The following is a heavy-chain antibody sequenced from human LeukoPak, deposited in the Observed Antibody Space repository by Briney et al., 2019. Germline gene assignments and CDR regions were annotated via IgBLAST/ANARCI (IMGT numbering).Heavy chain of an antibody. J-gene: IGHJ4*02. V-gene: IGHV3-30*01. Sequence: PGGSLRLSCAASGFTFSSYAMHWVRQAPGKGLEWVAVISYDGSNKYYADSVKGRSTISRDNSKNTLYLQMNSLRAEDTAVYYCARVGNRFHWNYGPYHYWGQGTLVTVSS. CDR2: ISYDGSNK. CDR1: GFTFSSYA. CDR3: ARVGNRFHWNYGPYHY. D-gene: IGHD1-7*01.